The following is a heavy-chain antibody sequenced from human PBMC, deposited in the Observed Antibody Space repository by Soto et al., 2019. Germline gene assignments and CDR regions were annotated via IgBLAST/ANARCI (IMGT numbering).Heavy chain of an antibody. CDR1: GYTFTSYG. D-gene: IGHD6-13*01. CDR2: ISAYNGNT. V-gene: IGHV1-18*01. Sequence: QVQLVQSGAEVKKPGASVKVSCKASGYTFTSYGISWVRQAPGQGLEWMGWISAYNGNTKYAQKLQGRVTMTTDTSTSTAYMQVRSLRSDDTAVYYCARDRIAAAFDYGMDVWGQGTTVTVSS. J-gene: IGHJ6*02. CDR3: ARDRIAAAFDYGMDV.